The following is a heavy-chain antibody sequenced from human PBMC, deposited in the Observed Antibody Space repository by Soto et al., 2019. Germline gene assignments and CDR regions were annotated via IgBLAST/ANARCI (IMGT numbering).Heavy chain of an antibody. CDR1: GGSISSYY. Sequence: PSETLSLTCTVSGGSISSYYWIWIRQPPGKGLEWIGYIYYSASTNYSPSLKSRVTISVDTSKNQFSLNLSSVTAADTAVYYCARHLPYCGGDCYSLDYWGQGTLVTVS. J-gene: IGHJ4*02. CDR2: IYYSAST. D-gene: IGHD2-21*02. V-gene: IGHV4-59*08. CDR3: ARHLPYCGGDCYSLDY.